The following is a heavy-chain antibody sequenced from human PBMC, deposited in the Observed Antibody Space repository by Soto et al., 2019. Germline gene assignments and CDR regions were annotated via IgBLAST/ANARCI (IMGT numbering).Heavy chain of an antibody. Sequence: QVQLVESGGGVVQPGRSLELSCTASGFSLSSYGKQWVRQATAKALEWVAVIWNDGTKTYHADSVKGRFTVSRDNSKNTLYLQMNNLRVEDTAVYYCARSLGTGSGYYDLLFYFYGLDVWGQGTTVTVSS. V-gene: IGHV3-33*01. CDR2: IWNDGTKT. J-gene: IGHJ6*02. CDR3: ARSLGTGSGYYDLLFYFYGLDV. CDR1: GFSLSSYG. D-gene: IGHD3-9*01.